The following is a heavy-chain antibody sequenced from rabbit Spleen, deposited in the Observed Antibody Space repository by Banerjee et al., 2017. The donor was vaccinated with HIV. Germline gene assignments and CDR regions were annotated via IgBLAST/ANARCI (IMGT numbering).Heavy chain of an antibody. Sequence: EQLVEAGGGLVQPEGCLSITCKASGFDFSKYGVSRVRQVPGRGLEWIGYIDPLFINTYYASWVNGRFTISRDDAQNTLYLQLNSLTAADTATYFCVRDRANIGGDYGPYYFDLWGPGTLVTVS. V-gene: IGHV1S47*01. J-gene: IGHJ4*01. D-gene: IGHD2-1*01. CDR3: VRDRANIGGDYGPYYFDL. CDR1: GFDFSKYG. CDR2: IDPLFINT.